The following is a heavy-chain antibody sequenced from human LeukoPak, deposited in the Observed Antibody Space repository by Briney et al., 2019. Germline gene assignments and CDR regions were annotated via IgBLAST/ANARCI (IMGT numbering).Heavy chain of an antibody. CDR3: ARGYDSSGLGFIHSYYFDY. CDR1: GYSISSGYY. J-gene: IGHJ4*02. D-gene: IGHD3-22*01. Sequence: SETLSLTCTVSGYSISSGYYWSWIRQPPGKGLEWIGEINHSGSTNYNPSLKSRVTISVDTSKNQFSLKLSSVTAADTSVYYCARGYDSSGLGFIHSYYFDYWGQGTLVTVSS. CDR2: INHSGST. V-gene: IGHV4-38-2*02.